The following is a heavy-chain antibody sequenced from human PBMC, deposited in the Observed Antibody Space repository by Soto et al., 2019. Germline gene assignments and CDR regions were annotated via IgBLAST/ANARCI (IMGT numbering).Heavy chain of an antibody. D-gene: IGHD3-3*02. J-gene: IGHJ6*02. CDR2: IMPIFRTP. CDR3: ARDKDRQQLGGNYYYMLDV. CDR1: GGTFSTSA. Sequence: QVQLEQSGAEVKKPGSSVKVSCKASGGTFSTSAISWVRQAPGQGLEWMGGIMPIFRTPDYAQKFQGRVTITADESMSTAYMELSGLRSDVTAVYYCARDKDRQQLGGNYYYMLDVWGQGTTVTVSS. V-gene: IGHV1-69*13.